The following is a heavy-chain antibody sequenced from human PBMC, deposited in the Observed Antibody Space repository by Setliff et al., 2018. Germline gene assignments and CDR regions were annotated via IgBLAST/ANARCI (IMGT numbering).Heavy chain of an antibody. J-gene: IGHJ4*02. CDR2: ISYSGNT. Sequence: PSETLSLTCAVYGGSFSGYYWSWIRQAPGKGLEWIGSISYSGNTFYNPSLKSRVTISVDTSKNQISLSLISVTAADTAVYYCARRSGWYYWGQGTLVTVSS. D-gene: IGHD6-19*01. CDR1: GGSFSGYY. V-gene: IGHV4-34*01. CDR3: ARRSGWYY.